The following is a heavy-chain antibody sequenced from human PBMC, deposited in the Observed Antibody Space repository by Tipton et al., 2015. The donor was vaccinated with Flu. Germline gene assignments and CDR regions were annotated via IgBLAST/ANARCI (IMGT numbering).Heavy chain of an antibody. CDR3: ATTTYYYGSGSHDY. Sequence: TLSLTCSVSGDSIGYPYFWGWIRQAPGKGLEWIGNIHQTGSTYYNPSLKSRVAISLDTFQNQFSLKLTSVTAADTAVYYCATTTYYYGSGSHDYWGQGTLVTVSS. J-gene: IGHJ4*02. CDR1: GDSIGYPYF. D-gene: IGHD3-10*01. CDR2: IHQTGST. V-gene: IGHV4-38-2*01.